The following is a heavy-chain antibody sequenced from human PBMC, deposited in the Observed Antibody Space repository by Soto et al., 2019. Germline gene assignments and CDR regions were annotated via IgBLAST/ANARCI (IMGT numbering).Heavy chain of an antibody. CDR3: ARDGDSGAAGFDY. Sequence: SVKVSCKASGGTFSSYAISWVRQAPGQGLEWMGGIIPIFGTANYAQKFQGRVTITADESTSTAYMELSSLRSEDTAVYYCARDGDSGAAGFDYWGQGTLVTVSS. CDR2: IIPIFGTA. D-gene: IGHD5-12*01. CDR1: GGTFSSYA. V-gene: IGHV1-69*13. J-gene: IGHJ4*02.